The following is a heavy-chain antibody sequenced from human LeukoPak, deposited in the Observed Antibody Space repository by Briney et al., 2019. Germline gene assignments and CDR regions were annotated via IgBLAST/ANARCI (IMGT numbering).Heavy chain of an antibody. Sequence: ASVKGSCKASGYTFTGYYIHWVRQAPGQGLEWMGWINPNGGGTNYAQKCQGRVTMTRDTPISTASMELSRLRSDDTAVYYCARKWAKLPAQEYYFDRWGQGTLVTVSS. CDR2: INPNGGGT. V-gene: IGHV1-2*02. CDR3: ARKWAKLPAQEYYFDR. CDR1: GYTFTGYY. J-gene: IGHJ4*02. D-gene: IGHD1-26*01.